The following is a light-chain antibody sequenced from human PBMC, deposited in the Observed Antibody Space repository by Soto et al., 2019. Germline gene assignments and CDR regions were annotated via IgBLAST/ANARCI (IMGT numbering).Light chain of an antibody. CDR3: QKYNSAPWT. Sequence: DIQMTQSPSSLSASVGDRVTITCRASQDISNYLAWYQQRPGKVPKLLIYAASTLQSGVPSRFSGSGSGTDFTLPISSLQPEDVATYYCQKYNSAPWTFGQGTKVEIK. J-gene: IGKJ1*01. V-gene: IGKV1-27*01. CDR1: QDISNY. CDR2: AAS.